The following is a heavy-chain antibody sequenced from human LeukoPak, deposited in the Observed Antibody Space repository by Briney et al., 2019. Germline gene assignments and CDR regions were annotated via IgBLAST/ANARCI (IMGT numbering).Heavy chain of an antibody. CDR3: ARSGSGSYMYYYGMDV. Sequence: PSETLSLTCAVCGGSFSGYYWSWIRQPPGKGLEWIGYIYYSGSTNYNPSLKSRVTISVDTSKNQFSLKLSSVTAADTAVYYCARSGSGSYMYYYGMDVWGQGTTVTVSS. D-gene: IGHD1-26*01. V-gene: IGHV4-59*01. CDR1: GGSFSGYY. CDR2: IYYSGST. J-gene: IGHJ6*02.